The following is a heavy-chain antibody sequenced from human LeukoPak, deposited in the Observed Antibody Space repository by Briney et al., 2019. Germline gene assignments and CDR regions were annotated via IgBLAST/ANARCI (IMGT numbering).Heavy chain of an antibody. V-gene: IGHV1-69*04. D-gene: IGHD1-1*01. J-gene: IGHJ5*02. CDR3: ASRYNWSADWFDP. CDR2: IIPILGIA. CDR1: GGTFSSYA. Sequence: SVKVSCKASGGTFSSYAISWVRQAPGQGPEWMGRIIPILGIANYAQKFQGRVTITADKSTSTAYMELSSLRSEDTAAYYCASRYNWSADWFDPWGQGTLVTVSS.